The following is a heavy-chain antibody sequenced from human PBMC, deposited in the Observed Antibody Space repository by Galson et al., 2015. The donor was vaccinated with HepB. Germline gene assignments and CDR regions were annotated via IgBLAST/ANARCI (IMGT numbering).Heavy chain of an antibody. Sequence: SLRLSCAVSGFSFNYFPMHWVRQAPGKGLEWVAVISYTGSYTGYADFGRGRFTISRDNSKNALYLQMNSLRVDDTALYYCVRPRGAGAGDYQNWYFDHWGRGTLVTVPS. V-gene: IGHV3-30-3*01. CDR3: VRPRGAGAGDYQNWYFDH. D-gene: IGHD4-17*01. CDR2: ISYTGSYT. CDR1: GFSFNYFP. J-gene: IGHJ2*01.